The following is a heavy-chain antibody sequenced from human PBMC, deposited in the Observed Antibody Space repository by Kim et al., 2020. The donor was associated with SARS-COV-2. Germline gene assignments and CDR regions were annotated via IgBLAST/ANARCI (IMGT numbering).Heavy chain of an antibody. D-gene: IGHD6-6*01. CDR2: IYPGDSDT. Sequence: GASLKISCKGSGYSFTSYWIGWVRQMPGKGLEWMGIIYPGDSDTRYSPSFQGQVTISADKSISTAYLQWSSLKASDTAMYYCARHPLIIAARPDPAYYYYMDVWGKGTTVTVSS. CDR1: GYSFTSYW. J-gene: IGHJ6*03. V-gene: IGHV5-51*01. CDR3: ARHPLIIAARPDPAYYYYMDV.